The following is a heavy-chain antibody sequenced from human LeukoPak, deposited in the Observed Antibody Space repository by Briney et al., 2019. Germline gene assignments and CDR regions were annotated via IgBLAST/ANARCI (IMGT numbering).Heavy chain of an antibody. CDR3: TRGDPDF. Sequence: GGSLRLSCAASGFTFSNYWMQWVRQAPGKGLEWVANINRDGSAKYYVDSVEGRFTISKDSAKNSLYLQMNSPTVDDTAVYYCTRGDPDFWGQGTLVTVSS. CDR2: INRDGSAK. J-gene: IGHJ4*02. V-gene: IGHV3-7*01. D-gene: IGHD3-3*01. CDR1: GFTFSNYW.